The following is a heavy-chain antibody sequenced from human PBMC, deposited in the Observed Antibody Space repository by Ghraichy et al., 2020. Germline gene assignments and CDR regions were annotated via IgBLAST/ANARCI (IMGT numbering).Heavy chain of an antibody. D-gene: IGHD1/OR15-1a*01. J-gene: IGHJ5*02. Sequence: SETLSLTCTVSGGSISSYYWSWIRQPPGKGLEWIGYIYYSGSTNYNPSLKSRVTISVDTSKNQFSLKLSSVTAADTAVYYCARSTMRGWFDPWGQGTLVTVSS. CDR1: GGSISSYY. V-gene: IGHV4-59*01. CDR3: ARSTMRGWFDP. CDR2: IYYSGST.